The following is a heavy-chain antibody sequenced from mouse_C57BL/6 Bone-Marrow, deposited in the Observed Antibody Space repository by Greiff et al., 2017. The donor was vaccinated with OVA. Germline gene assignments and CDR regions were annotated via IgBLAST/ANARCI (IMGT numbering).Heavy chain of an antibody. D-gene: IGHD1-1*01. CDR2: IDPANGNT. V-gene: IGHV14-3*01. CDR3: AKRSPLDY. CDR1: GFNIKNPY. Sequence: EVQLVESVAELVRPGASVKLSCTASGFNIKNPYMHWVKQRPEQGLEWIGRIDPANGNTKYAPKFQGKATITADTSSNTAYLQLSSLTSEDTAIYYCAKRSPLDYWGQGTTLTVSS. J-gene: IGHJ2*01.